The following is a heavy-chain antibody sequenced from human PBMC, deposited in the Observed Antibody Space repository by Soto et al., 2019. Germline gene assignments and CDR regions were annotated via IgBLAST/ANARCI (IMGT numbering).Heavy chain of an antibody. CDR3: AREGRYCSSTSCYGWWFDP. V-gene: IGHV4-34*01. Sequence: QVQLQQWGAGLLKPSETLSLTCAVYGGSFNDYYWNWIRQPPGKGLEWIGEINHGGSTNYNPSLKSRDTISVDTSKNQFSLKRSAVTAADTGVYYCAREGRYCSSTSCYGWWFDPWGQGTLVTVSS. J-gene: IGHJ5*02. CDR1: GGSFNDYY. D-gene: IGHD2-2*01. CDR2: INHGGST.